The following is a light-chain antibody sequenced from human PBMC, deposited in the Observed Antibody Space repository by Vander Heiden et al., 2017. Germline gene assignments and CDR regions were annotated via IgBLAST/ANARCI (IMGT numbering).Light chain of an antibody. CDR2: GAS. Sequence: IVLTQSPGTLSLSPGERATLSCRASQSVSSSYVAWYQQKPGQAPRLLIYGASSRATGIPDRFSGSGSGTDFTLTISRLEPEDFAVYYCQQYGSSPTFGGGTKVEIK. J-gene: IGKJ4*01. CDR1: QSVSSSY. CDR3: QQYGSSPT. V-gene: IGKV3-20*01.